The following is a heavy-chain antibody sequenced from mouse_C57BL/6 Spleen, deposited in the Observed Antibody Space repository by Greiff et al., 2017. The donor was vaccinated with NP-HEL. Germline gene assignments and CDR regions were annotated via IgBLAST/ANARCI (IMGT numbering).Heavy chain of an antibody. CDR1: GYAFSSSW. D-gene: IGHD1-1*01. Sequence: QVQLKQSGPELVKPGASVKISCKASGYAFSSSWMNWVKQRPGKGLEWIGRIYPGDGDTNYNGKVKGKATLTADKSSSTAYMQLSSLTSEDSAVYFCAREGITTVVRAMDYWGQRTSVTVSS. J-gene: IGHJ4*01. CDR3: AREGITTVVRAMDY. V-gene: IGHV1-82*01. CDR2: IYPGDGDT.